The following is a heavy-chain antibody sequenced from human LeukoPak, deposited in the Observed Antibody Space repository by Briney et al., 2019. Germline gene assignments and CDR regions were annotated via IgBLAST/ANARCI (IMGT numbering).Heavy chain of an antibody. CDR2: IIPIFGTA. CDR1: GGTFSSYA. J-gene: IGHJ4*02. Sequence: SVKVSCKASGGTFSSYAISWVRQAPGQGLEWMGGIIPIFGTANYAQKFQGRVTITADESTSTAYMELSSLRSEGTAVHYCPSVGGGSNAYWGQGTLVTVSS. V-gene: IGHV1-69*13. CDR3: PSVGGGSNAY. D-gene: IGHD1-26*01.